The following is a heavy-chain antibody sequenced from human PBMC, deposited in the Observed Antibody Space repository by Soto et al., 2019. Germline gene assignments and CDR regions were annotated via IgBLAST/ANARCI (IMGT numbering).Heavy chain of an antibody. D-gene: IGHD2-2*01. J-gene: IGHJ4*02. CDR2: IYPGDSDT. V-gene: IGHV5-51*01. CDR1: GYSFTTYW. CDR3: ARDYCSGTTCYESDY. Sequence: GESLKISCQASGYSFTTYWISWVRQMPGKGLEWMGIIYPGDSDTRYSPSFQGQVTISADKSINTAYLQWSSLKASDTAMYYCARDYCSGTTCYESDYWGQGTQVTVSS.